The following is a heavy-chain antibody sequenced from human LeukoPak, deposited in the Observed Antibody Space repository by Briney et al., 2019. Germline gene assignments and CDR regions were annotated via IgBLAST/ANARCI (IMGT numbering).Heavy chain of an antibody. Sequence: GGSLRLSCAASGFTVSSNYMSWVRQAPGKGLEWVSVIYSGGSTYYADSVKGRFTISRDNSKNTLYLQMNSLRAEDTAVYYCAKDGPYFYYGMDVWGQGTTVTVS. CDR2: IYSGGST. CDR1: GFTVSSNY. J-gene: IGHJ6*02. V-gene: IGHV3-66*02. CDR3: AKDGPYFYYGMDV. D-gene: IGHD5-24*01.